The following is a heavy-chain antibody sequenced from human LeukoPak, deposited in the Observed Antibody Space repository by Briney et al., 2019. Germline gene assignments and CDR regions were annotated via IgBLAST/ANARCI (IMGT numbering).Heavy chain of an antibody. CDR2: ITGSDGTT. Sequence: GGSLRLSCAASGFTFSSYAMTWVRQAPGKGLEWVSRITGSDGTTNYADSVKGRFTISRDNSKNTLYLQMNSLRAEDTAVYYCARVFRYAQGFPFDYWGQGTLVTVSS. J-gene: IGHJ4*02. CDR1: GFTFSSYA. D-gene: IGHD2-2*01. V-gene: IGHV3-23*01. CDR3: ARVFRYAQGFPFDY.